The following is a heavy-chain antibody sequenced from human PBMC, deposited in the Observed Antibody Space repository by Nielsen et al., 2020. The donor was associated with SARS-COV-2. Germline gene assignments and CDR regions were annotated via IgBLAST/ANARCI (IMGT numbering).Heavy chain of an antibody. J-gene: IGHJ4*02. V-gene: IGHV5-51*01. Sequence: GRSLRLSCKGSGYSFTSYWIGWVRQMPGKGLEWMGIIYPGDSDTRYSPSFQGQVTISADKSISTAYLQWSSLKASDTAMYYCARVIAVAGAGYWGQGTLVTVSS. CDR3: ARVIAVAGAGY. CDR2: IYPGDSDT. D-gene: IGHD6-19*01. CDR1: GYSFTSYW.